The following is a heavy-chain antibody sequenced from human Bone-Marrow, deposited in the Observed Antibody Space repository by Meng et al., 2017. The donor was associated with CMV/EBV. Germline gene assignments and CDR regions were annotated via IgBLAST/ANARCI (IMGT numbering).Heavy chain of an antibody. CDR3: TTFSLSSVYYYYGMDV. V-gene: IGHV3-15*01. Sequence: GGSLRLSCAASGFTFSNAWMSWVRQAPGKGLEWVGRIKSKTDGGTTDYAAPVKGRFTISRDDSKNTLYLQMNSLKTEDTAVYYCTTFSLSSVYYYYGMDVWGQGTTVAVSS. J-gene: IGHJ6*02. CDR2: IKSKTDGGTT. CDR1: GFTFSNAW. D-gene: IGHD2/OR15-2a*01.